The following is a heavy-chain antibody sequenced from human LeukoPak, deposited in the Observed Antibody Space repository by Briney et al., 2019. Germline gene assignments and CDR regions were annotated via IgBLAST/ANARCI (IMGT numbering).Heavy chain of an antibody. CDR3: ANTDYYDTSALDY. CDR2: IRLTGGST. V-gene: IGHV3-23*01. Sequence: GGSLRLSCAASGFTFSSYAMSWVRQAPGKGLECLSAIRLTGGSTYYADSVKGRFTISRDNSKNTLYLQMNSLRAEDTAVYYCANTDYYDTSALDYWGQGTLVTVSP. J-gene: IGHJ4*02. CDR1: GFTFSSYA. D-gene: IGHD3-22*01.